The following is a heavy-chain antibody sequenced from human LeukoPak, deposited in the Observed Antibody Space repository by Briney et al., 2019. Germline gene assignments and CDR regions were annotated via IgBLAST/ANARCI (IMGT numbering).Heavy chain of an antibody. D-gene: IGHD1/OR15-1a*01. V-gene: IGHV3-7*03. CDR1: GFTFSSYS. CDR3: ARAPLKTQQDY. Sequence: GGSLRLSCAASGFTFSSYSMNWVRQAPGKGLEWVANIKQDGSEKYYVDSVKGRFTISRDNAKNSLYLQMNSLRAEDTAVYYCARAPLKTQQDYWGQGTLVTVSS. CDR2: IKQDGSEK. J-gene: IGHJ4*02.